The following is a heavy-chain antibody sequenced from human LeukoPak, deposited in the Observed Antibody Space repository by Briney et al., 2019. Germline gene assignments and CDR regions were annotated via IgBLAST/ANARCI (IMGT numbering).Heavy chain of an antibody. D-gene: IGHD6-13*01. CDR2: ISGSGDST. V-gene: IGHV3-23*01. Sequence: GGSLRLSCAASGFPFSNYAVSWVRQAPGKGLEWVSTISGSGDSTHYADSVKGRFTISRDNSENTLYLQMNSLRAEDTALYYCAKDRRIAAAGTNYFDYWGQGTLVTVSS. J-gene: IGHJ4*02. CDR1: GFPFSNYA. CDR3: AKDRRIAAAGTNYFDY.